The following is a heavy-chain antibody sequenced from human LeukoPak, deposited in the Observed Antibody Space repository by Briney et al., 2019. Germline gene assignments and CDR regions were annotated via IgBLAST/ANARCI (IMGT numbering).Heavy chain of an antibody. CDR2: ISGSGGST. D-gene: IGHD3-10*01. CDR1: GFTFSSYA. V-gene: IGHV3-23*01. CDR3: ARDFIWFGESDGWFDP. J-gene: IGHJ5*02. Sequence: GGSLRLSCAASGFTFSSYAMSWVRQPPGKGLEWVSTISGSGGSTYYADSVKGRFTISRDNSKNTLYLQMNSLRAEDTAVYYCARDFIWFGESDGWFDPWGQGTLVTVSS.